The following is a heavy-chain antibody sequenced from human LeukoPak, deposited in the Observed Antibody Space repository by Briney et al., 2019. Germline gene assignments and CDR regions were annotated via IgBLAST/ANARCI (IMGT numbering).Heavy chain of an antibody. CDR1: GFTFSSSW. J-gene: IGHJ4*02. Sequence: GGSLRLSCVGSGFTFSSSWIHCVLQVPGKGLVWVSRLNTGGSNTAYADSVEGRFTLSSDNAKNTVYLQMNSLRDDDTGLYYCARGAVAPDTWGQGTLVIVSS. V-gene: IGHV3-74*01. CDR3: ARGAVAPDT. D-gene: IGHD2-21*01. CDR2: LNTGGSNT.